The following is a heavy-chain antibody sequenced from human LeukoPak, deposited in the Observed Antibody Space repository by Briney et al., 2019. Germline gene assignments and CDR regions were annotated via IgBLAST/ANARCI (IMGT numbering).Heavy chain of an antibody. V-gene: IGHV1-69*13. CDR2: IIPIFGTA. J-gene: IGHJ4*02. Sequence: SVKVSCKASGGTFSSYAISWVRQAPGQGLEWMGGIIPIFGTANYAQKFQGRVTITADESTSTAYMELSSLRPEDTAVYYCARVPNDCSSTSCYTFDYWGQGTLVTVSS. CDR3: ARVPNDCSSTSCYTFDY. D-gene: IGHD2-2*02. CDR1: GGTFSSYA.